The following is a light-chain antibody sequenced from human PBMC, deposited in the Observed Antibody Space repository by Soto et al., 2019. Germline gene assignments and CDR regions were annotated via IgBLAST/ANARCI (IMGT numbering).Light chain of an antibody. J-gene: IGLJ1*01. CDR3: SSFTSAYTFV. CDR1: SSDVGGYNY. CDR2: EVS. Sequence: QSVLAQPASVSGSPGQSIAISCTGTSSDVGGYNYVSWYQQHPGKAPKLLISEVSIRPSGVSDRFSGSKSGNTASLTISGLQTEDEADYYCSSFTSAYTFVFGSGTKDTVL. V-gene: IGLV2-14*01.